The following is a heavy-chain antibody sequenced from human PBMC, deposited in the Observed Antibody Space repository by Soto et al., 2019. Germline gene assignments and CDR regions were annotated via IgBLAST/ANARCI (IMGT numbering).Heavy chain of an antibody. J-gene: IGHJ4*02. V-gene: IGHV4-31*01. Sequence: SETLSLTCTVSGPSISSSGYYWSWIRQHPGKGLEWIGHIYNSGSTYYNPSLKSPVTISVDTSKNQFSLRLSSVSAADTAVYYCARRVPLFNYFDYWGPGALVTVSS. CDR1: GPSISSSGYY. CDR2: IYNSGST. CDR3: ARRVPLFNYFDY.